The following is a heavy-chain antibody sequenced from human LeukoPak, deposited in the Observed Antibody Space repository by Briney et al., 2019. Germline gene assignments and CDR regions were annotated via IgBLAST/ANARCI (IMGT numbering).Heavy chain of an antibody. CDR2: IYPDDSDT. CDR3: ARERSSQGYFDF. CDR1: GYSFTSYW. Sequence: GESPKISCKGSGYSFTSYWIGWVRQMPGKGLEWMGIIYPDDSDTRYNPSFQGRVTISADKSISTAYLQWSSLKASDTAMYYCARERSSQGYFDFWGQGTLVTVSS. V-gene: IGHV5-51*01. J-gene: IGHJ4*02. D-gene: IGHD6-6*01.